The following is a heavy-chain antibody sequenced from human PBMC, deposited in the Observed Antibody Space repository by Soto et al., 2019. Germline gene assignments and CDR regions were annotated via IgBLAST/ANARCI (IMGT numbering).Heavy chain of an antibody. D-gene: IGHD5-18*01. CDR2: INPSGGSA. CDR3: AREGDGYNSWAIHYLDN. V-gene: IGHV1-46*01. J-gene: IGHJ4*01. Sequence: ASVKVSCKASGYTFSNYYMHWMRQAPGQGLEWMGIINPSGGSATYAQKFQGRITLTTDTSTSTVCLELSSLTSEDTAIYYCAREGDGYNSWAIHYLDNWG. CDR1: GYTFSNYY.